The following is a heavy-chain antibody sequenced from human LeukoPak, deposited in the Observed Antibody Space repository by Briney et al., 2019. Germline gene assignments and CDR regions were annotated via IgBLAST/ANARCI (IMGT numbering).Heavy chain of an antibody. V-gene: IGHV4-4*07. CDR3: ARVGDSATYFDY. J-gene: IGHJ4*02. D-gene: IGHD2-21*02. Sequence: SETLSLTCTVPGGSISGYYWSWIRQPAGKGLEWIGRILTGGNTNYNPSLKSRVTMSGDRSKNQFSLKLSSVTAADTAVYYCARVGDSATYFDYWGQGTLVTVSS. CDR1: GGSISGYY. CDR2: ILTGGNT.